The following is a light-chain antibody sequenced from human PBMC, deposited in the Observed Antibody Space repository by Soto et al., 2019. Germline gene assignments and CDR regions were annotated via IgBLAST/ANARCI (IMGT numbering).Light chain of an antibody. Sequence: IVLTQSPGTLSLSPGERVTLSCRASQSVSSYLAWYQQKPGQAPRLLIYDASNRATGIPARFSGSGSGTDFTLTISSLEPEDFAVYYCQQRSNWPPSITFGQGTRLEIK. V-gene: IGKV3-11*01. J-gene: IGKJ5*01. CDR3: QQRSNWPPSIT. CDR2: DAS. CDR1: QSVSSY.